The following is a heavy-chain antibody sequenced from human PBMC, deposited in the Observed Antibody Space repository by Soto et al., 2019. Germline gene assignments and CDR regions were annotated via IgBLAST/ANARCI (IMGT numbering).Heavy chain of an antibody. CDR1: GFTFDDYT. D-gene: IGHD2-2*01. J-gene: IGHJ2*01. CDR3: AKDRYCSSTSCYWYFDL. CDR2: ISWDGGST. Sequence: GGSLRLSCAASGFTFDDYTMHWVRQAPGKGLEWVSLISWDGGSTYYADSVKGRFTISRDNSKNSLYLQMNSLRTEDTALYYCAKDRYCSSTSCYWYFDLWGRGTLVTVSS. V-gene: IGHV3-43*01.